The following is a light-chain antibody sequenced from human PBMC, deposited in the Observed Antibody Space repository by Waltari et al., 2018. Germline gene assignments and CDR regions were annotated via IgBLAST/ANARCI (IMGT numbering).Light chain of an antibody. CDR1: SSNIGSNG. CDR3: AAWDDSLKGV. J-gene: IGLJ1*01. Sequence: QSVLTQPPSASGTPGQRVTISCSGSSSNIGSNGVNWFQKLPGAPPKLLTYGNNPRPSGVPDRFSGSKSGTSAFLAITGLQSEDEADYYCAAWDDSLKGVFGTGTKVIVL. V-gene: IGLV1-44*01. CDR2: GNN.